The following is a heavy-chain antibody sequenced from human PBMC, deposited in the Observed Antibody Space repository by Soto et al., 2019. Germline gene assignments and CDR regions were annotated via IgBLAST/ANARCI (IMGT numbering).Heavy chain of an antibody. CDR2: ISAYNGNT. CDR1: GYTFTSYG. J-gene: IGHJ6*02. Sequence: QVQLVQSGAEVKKPGASVKVSCKASGYTFTSYGISWVRQAPGQGLEWMGWISAYNGNTNYAQKLQGRVTMTTDTSTSTAHMELRSLRADDTAVYYCARESSYSSSSGVGYYYYGMDVWGQGTTVTVSS. CDR3: ARESSYSSSSGVGYYYYGMDV. D-gene: IGHD6-6*01. V-gene: IGHV1-18*04.